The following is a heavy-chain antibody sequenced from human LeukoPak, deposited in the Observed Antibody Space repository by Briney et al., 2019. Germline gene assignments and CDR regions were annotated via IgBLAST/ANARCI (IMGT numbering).Heavy chain of an antibody. J-gene: IGHJ1*01. D-gene: IGHD4-23*01. CDR2: ISYDGSNK. V-gene: IGHV3-30-3*01. Sequence: GGSLRLSCAASGFTFSSYAMHWVRQAPGKGLEWVAVISYDGSNKYYADSVKGRFTISRDNSKNTLYLQMNSLRAEDTAVYYCARGGYGGKPAYFQHWGQGTLVTVSS. CDR3: ARGGYGGKPAYFQH. CDR1: GFTFSSYA.